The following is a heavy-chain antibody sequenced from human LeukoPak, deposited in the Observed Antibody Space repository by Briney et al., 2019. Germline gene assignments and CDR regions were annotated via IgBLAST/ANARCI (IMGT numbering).Heavy chain of an antibody. CDR1: GFTFSSYG. CDR2: IWYDGSNK. CDR3: AKELQASWYYFDY. V-gene: IGHV3-33*06. Sequence: GGSLRLSCAASGFTFSSYGMHWVRQAPGKGLEWVADIWYDGSNKYYADSVKGGFTISRDNSKNTLYLQMNSLRAEDTAVYYCAKELQASWYYFDYWGQGTLVTVSS. J-gene: IGHJ4*02. D-gene: IGHD5-24*01.